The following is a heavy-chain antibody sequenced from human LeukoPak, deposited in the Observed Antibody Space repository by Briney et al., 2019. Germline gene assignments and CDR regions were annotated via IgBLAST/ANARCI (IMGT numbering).Heavy chain of an antibody. V-gene: IGHV1-46*01. J-gene: IGHJ4*02. CDR1: GYTFTSYY. CDR2: INPSGGST. Sequence: ASVKVSCTASGYTFTSYYMHWVRQAPGQGLEWMGIINPSGGSTSYAQKFQGRVTMTRDMSTSTVYMELSSLRSEDTAVYYCAREAGFEGWLQGFDYWGQGTLVTVSS. CDR3: AREAGFEGWLQGFDY. D-gene: IGHD5-24*01.